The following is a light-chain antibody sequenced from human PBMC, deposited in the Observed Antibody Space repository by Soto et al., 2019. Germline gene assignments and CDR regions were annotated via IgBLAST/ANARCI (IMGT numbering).Light chain of an antibody. Sequence: DIHMTQSPSSLSASVGDRVTITCRASRSIGTLLHWYQHKPGKAPNLLISAASSLQSGVPSRFTGSGSGTDFTLTISSLQPGDFATYFCQQTFTSPPTFGRGTQVEIK. CDR1: RSIGTL. V-gene: IGKV1-39*01. J-gene: IGKJ2*01. CDR2: AAS. CDR3: QQTFTSPPT.